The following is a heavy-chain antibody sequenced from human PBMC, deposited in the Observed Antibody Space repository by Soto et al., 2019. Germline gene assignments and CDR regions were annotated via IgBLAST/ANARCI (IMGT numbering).Heavy chain of an antibody. Sequence: PGESLKISCKVSGYNFDTSWIGLVLQIRGKGLEWMGIIFPADSDTRYSPSFQGQVTLSVDKSISTAFLQWSSLRASDTAIYYCARYRVVIDEINWFDPWGQGTQVTVSS. CDR2: IFPADSDT. CDR1: GYNFDTSW. D-gene: IGHD2-21*01. J-gene: IGHJ5*02. CDR3: ARYRVVIDEINWFDP. V-gene: IGHV5-51*01.